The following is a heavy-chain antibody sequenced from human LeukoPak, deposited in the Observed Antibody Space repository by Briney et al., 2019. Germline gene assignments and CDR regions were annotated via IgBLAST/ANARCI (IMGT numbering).Heavy chain of an antibody. D-gene: IGHD2-15*01. V-gene: IGHV3-23*01. J-gene: IGHJ4*02. Sequence: GKSLRLSCAASGFTFSSYAMSWVRQAPGKGLEWVSAISGSGGSTYYADSVKGRFTISRDNSKNTLYLQMNSLRAEDTAVYYCTGYCSGGSCYLRDYWGQGTLVTVSS. CDR1: GFTFSSYA. CDR3: TGYCSGGSCYLRDY. CDR2: ISGSGGST.